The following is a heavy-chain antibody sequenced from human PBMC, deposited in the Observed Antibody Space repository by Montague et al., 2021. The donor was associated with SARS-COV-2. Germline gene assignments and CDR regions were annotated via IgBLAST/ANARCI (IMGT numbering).Heavy chain of an antibody. V-gene: IGHV4-39*01. CDR3: ARHVSNLRAAVDYFDY. J-gene: IGHJ4*02. D-gene: IGHD5/OR15-5a*01. CDR2: IFHNGDS. Sequence: SETLSLTCLVSGGTISTDNLYWYWAWIRQPPGKGLEWIGSIFHNGDSYYNPSLNTRVTISIDTSRNHFSLSLTSMTAPDTAVYYCARHVSNLRAAVDYFDYWGQGTPVTAS. CDR1: GGTISTDNLYWY.